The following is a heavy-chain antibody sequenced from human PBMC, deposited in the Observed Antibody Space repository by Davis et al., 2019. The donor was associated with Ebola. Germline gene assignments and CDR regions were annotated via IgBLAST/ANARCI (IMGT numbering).Heavy chain of an antibody. CDR2: INKDGSRT. Sequence: PGRSLKISCAASGFNFDEFSLHWVRQSPGKGLQWVALINKDGSRTFYADSLEGRFTISRDNSRNSLYLQLSSLRVDDTAFYYCAKEKKGSKWITFDVWGHGTVVTVSS. D-gene: IGHD4-11*01. V-gene: IGHV3-43*01. CDR1: GFNFDEFS. J-gene: IGHJ3*01. CDR3: AKEKKGSKWITFDV.